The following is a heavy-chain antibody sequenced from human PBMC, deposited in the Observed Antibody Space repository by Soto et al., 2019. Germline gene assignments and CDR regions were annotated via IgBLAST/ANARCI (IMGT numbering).Heavy chain of an antibody. CDR3: ARTIVVPAATNWFDP. CDR2: IYHSGST. V-gene: IGHV4-4*02. CDR1: GGSISSSNW. J-gene: IGHJ5*02. Sequence: SETLSLTCAVSGGSISSSNWWSWVRQPPGKGLEWIGEIYHSGSTNYNPSLKSRVTISVDKSKNQFSLKLSSVTAADTAVYYCARTIVVPAATNWFDPWGQGTLVTVSS. D-gene: IGHD2-2*01.